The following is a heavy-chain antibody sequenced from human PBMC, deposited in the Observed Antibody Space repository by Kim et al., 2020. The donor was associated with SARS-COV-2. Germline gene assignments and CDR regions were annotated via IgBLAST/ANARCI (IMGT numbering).Heavy chain of an antibody. CDR2: ISSSDDTV. CDR1: GFSISGYE. J-gene: IGHJ6*03. D-gene: IGHD4-4*01. CDR3: ARDKTPFYISYFMDV. Sequence: GGSLRLSCAASGFSISGYEMYWVRQAPGKGLDWVSFISSSDDTVYYGDSVKGRFTISRDNAKNVVFLQMNSLRAEDTAVYFCARDKTPFYISYFMDVWGRGTTVTVSS. V-gene: IGHV3-48*03.